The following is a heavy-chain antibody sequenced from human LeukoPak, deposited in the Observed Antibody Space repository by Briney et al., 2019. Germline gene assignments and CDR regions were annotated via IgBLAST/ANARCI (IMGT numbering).Heavy chain of an antibody. J-gene: IGHJ3*02. Sequence: PSETLSLTCTVSGGSISSSYWGWIRQPAGKGLEWIGRIYTSGSTNYNPSLKSRVTMSVDTSKNQFSLKLSSVTAADTAVYYCARGAPRITMIVVDAFDIWGQGTMVTVSS. CDR1: GGSISSSY. V-gene: IGHV4-4*07. D-gene: IGHD3-22*01. CDR2: IYTSGST. CDR3: ARGAPRITMIVVDAFDI.